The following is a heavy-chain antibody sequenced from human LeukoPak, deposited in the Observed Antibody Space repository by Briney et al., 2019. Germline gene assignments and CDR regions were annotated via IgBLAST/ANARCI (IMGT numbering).Heavy chain of an antibody. CDR1: GGSISSYY. CDR3: ARAPTVRGVIMAYDY. Sequence: PSETLSLTCTVSGGSISSYYWSWIRQPPGKGLEWIGYIYYSGSTNYNPSLKSRVTISVDTSKNQFSLKLSSVTAADTAVYYCARAPTVRGVIMAYDYWGQGTLATVSS. V-gene: IGHV4-59*01. CDR2: IYYSGST. J-gene: IGHJ4*02. D-gene: IGHD3-10*02.